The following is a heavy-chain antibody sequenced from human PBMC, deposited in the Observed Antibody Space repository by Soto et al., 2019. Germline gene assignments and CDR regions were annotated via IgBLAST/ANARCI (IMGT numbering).Heavy chain of an antibody. CDR1: GFTFSSYG. Sequence: GGSLRLSCAASGFTFSSYGMHWVRQAPGKGLEWVAVIWYDGSNKYYADSVKGRFTISRDNSKNTLYLQMNSLRAEDTAVYYCARDDSSGYCYYWGQGTLVTVSS. J-gene: IGHJ4*02. CDR3: ARDDSSGYCYY. CDR2: IWYDGSNK. D-gene: IGHD3-22*01. V-gene: IGHV3-33*01.